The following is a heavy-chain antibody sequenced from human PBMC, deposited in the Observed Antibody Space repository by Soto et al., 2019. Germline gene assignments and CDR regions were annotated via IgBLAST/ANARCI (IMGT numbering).Heavy chain of an antibody. Sequence: QMQLVQSGPEVKKPGTSVKVSCKASGFTFTSSAVQWVRQARGQRLEWIGWIVVGSGNTNYAQKFQERVTITRDMSTSTAYMELSSLRSEDTAVDYCAAGVLGYCSGGSCYSDYYYGMDVWGQGTTVTVSS. CDR3: AAGVLGYCSGGSCYSDYYYGMDV. CDR1: GFTFTSSA. J-gene: IGHJ6*02. CDR2: IVVGSGNT. V-gene: IGHV1-58*01. D-gene: IGHD2-15*01.